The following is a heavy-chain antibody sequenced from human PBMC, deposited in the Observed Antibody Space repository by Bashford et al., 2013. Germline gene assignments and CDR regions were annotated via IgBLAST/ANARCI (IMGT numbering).Heavy chain of an antibody. Sequence: ASVKVSCKASGLHLSATTILHWVRQAPGQGLEWMGWINPNRGDTNYAQNFQGRVSMTRDTSISTAYLELSRLRSDDTAVYYCAKDYCAGDCASFFDLWGRGHPGHRLL. D-gene: IGHD2-21*02. J-gene: IGHJ2*01. CDR1: GLHLSATT. V-gene: IGHV1-2*02. CDR2: INPNRGDT. CDR3: AKDYCAGDCASFFDL.